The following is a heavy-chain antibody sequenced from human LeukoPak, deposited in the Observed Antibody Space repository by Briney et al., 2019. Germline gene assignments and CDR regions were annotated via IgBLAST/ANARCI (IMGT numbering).Heavy chain of an antibody. V-gene: IGHV3-48*01. CDR2: ISSRSATI. Sequence: GGSLRLSCAASGFTFSSYSMNWVRQAPGKGLEWVSYISSRSATIYYADSVKGRFTISRDNAKNSLYLQMNSLRAEDTAVYYCAKDLLRWAFDYWGQGTLVTVSS. D-gene: IGHD2-15*01. CDR1: GFTFSSYS. CDR3: AKDLLRWAFDY. J-gene: IGHJ4*02.